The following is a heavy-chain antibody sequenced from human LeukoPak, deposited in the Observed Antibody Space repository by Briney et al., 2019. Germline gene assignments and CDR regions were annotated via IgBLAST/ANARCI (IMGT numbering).Heavy chain of an antibody. D-gene: IGHD1-1*01. CDR1: GYTFTTYY. Sequence: GASVKVSYKPSGYTFTTYYIHWVRQAPGQGLEWMGMINPSGGSTSFAQKFQGRVTMTSDTSTSTVYMELSSLRSEDTAVYYCVRNVASGFDYWGQRTRVTVST. CDR3: VRNVASGFDY. J-gene: IGHJ4*02. V-gene: IGHV1-46*01. CDR2: INPSGGST.